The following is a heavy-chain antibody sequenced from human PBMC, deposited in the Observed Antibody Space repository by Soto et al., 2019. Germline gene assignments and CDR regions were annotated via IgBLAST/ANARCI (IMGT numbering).Heavy chain of an antibody. Sequence: QVQLVESGGGVVQPGRSLRVSCAASGFTFSSYGMHWVRQAPGKGLEWVAVIWYDGSNKYYADSVKGRFTISRDNSKNTLYLQMNSLRAEDTAMYYCARDQDYYFDYWGQGTLVTVSS. V-gene: IGHV3-33*01. CDR3: ARDQDYYFDY. CDR1: GFTFSSYG. J-gene: IGHJ4*02. CDR2: IWYDGSNK.